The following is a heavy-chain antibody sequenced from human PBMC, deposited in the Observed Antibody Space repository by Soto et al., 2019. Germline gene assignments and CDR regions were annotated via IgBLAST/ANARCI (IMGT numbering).Heavy chain of an antibody. V-gene: IGHV5-10-1*01. D-gene: IGHD6-25*01. CDR3: ARHLWRPESSHYYYYGMDV. CDR2: IDPSDSYT. J-gene: IGHJ6*02. CDR1: GYSFTSYW. Sequence: PVESLKISCNGSGYSFTSYWISWVRQMPWKGLEWMGRIDPSDSYTNYSPSFQGHVTISADKSISTAYLQWSSLKASDTAMYYCARHLWRPESSHYYYYGMDVWGQGTTVTVSS.